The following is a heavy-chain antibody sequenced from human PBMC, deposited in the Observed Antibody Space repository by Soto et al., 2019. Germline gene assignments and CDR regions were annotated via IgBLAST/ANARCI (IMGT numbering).Heavy chain of an antibody. Sequence: SETLSLTCTVSGGSISSYYWSWIRQPAGRGLEWIGRIYTSGSTNYNPSLKSRVTMSVDTSKNQFSLKLSSVTAADTAVYYCARACSSNSCYDVFDYWGQGTLVTVS. CDR1: GGSISSYY. V-gene: IGHV4-4*07. CDR3: ARACSSNSCYDVFDY. J-gene: IGHJ4*02. D-gene: IGHD2-2*01. CDR2: IYTSGST.